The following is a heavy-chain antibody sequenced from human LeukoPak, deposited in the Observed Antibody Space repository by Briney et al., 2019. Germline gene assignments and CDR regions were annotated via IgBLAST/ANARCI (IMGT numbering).Heavy chain of an antibody. V-gene: IGHV3-21*01. Sequence: GGSLRLSCAASGFTFSSYSMNWVRQAPGQGLECVSSISSSSSYIYYADSVKGRFTISRDNAKNSLYLQMNSLRADDTAVYYSARATRNYYGSGSIDYWGQGTLVTVSS. D-gene: IGHD3-10*01. CDR3: ARATRNYYGSGSIDY. CDR1: GFTFSSYS. CDR2: ISSSSSYI. J-gene: IGHJ4*02.